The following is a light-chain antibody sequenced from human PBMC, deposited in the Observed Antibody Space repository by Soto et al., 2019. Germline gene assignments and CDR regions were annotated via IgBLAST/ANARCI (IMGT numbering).Light chain of an antibody. CDR2: AAS. V-gene: IGKV1-6*01. CDR3: QRDYWSPLT. CDR1: QGIRHE. Sequence: AIQMTQSPSSLSASAGDRVTITCRASQGIRHELGWYQQKPGKAPKLLIYAASSVQSGVPTRFSGSGSGTDSTLISGRLQSEDSVTYCRQRDYWSPLTFGGGTRLEVK. J-gene: IGKJ4*01.